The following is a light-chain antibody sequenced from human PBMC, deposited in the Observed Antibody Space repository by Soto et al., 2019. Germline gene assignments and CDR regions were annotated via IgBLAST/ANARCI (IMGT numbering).Light chain of an antibody. CDR1: QSISSY. CDR3: QLSDSTWT. J-gene: IGKJ1*01. V-gene: IGKV1-39*01. Sequence: DIQMTQSPSSLSASVGDRFVITFRASQSISSYLNWYQQKPGKAPKLLIYAASSLQSGVPSRFSGSGSGTYFTLAISSLQPEDFATYYCQLSDSTWTFGQGTKVDIK. CDR2: AAS.